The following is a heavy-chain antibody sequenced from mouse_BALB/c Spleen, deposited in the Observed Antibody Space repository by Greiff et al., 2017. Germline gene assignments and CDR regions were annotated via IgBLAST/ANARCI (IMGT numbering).Heavy chain of an antibody. CDR3: ARADGSRAWFAY. Sequence: EVKLMESGGGLVKPGGSLKLSCAASGFTFSSYAMSWVRQSPEKRLEWVAEISSGGSYTYYPDTVTGRFTISRDNAKNTLYLEMSSLRSEDTAMYYCARADGSRAWFAYWGQGTLVTVSA. CDR1: GFTFSSYA. V-gene: IGHV5-9-4*01. CDR2: ISSGGSYT. J-gene: IGHJ3*01. D-gene: IGHD1-1*01.